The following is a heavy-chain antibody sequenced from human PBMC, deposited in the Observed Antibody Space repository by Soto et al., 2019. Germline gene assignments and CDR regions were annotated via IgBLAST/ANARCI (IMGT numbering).Heavy chain of an antibody. J-gene: IGHJ3*02. CDR1: PSSISSSS. Sequence: YVTMCRPCCPSPSSISSSSSRWLRQAPGKGLEWIAYIYYSGTSYNPSLKSRVSISLDTSKNQFSLKLSSVTAADTAVYYCARTYDGSGPNSGGYAFDIWGQGTMVT. D-gene: IGHD3-22*01. CDR2: IYYSGT. V-gene: IGHV4-59*01. CDR3: ARTYDGSGPNSGGYAFDI.